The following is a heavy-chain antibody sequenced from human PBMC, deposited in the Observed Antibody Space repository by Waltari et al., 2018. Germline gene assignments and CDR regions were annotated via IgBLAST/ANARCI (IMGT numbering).Heavy chain of an antibody. CDR2: FNPAGGST. J-gene: IGHJ4*02. CDR3: VRRNCRGADVVGPTVDY. CDR1: GFTFSSCW. D-gene: IGHD1-26*01. Sequence: EVQLVESGGGLVQPGGSLRLSCAASGFTFSSCWMHWVRQAPGKGLVWFYRFNPAGGSTNDSEPGTGRYTISRDNAKNTLVLQMNSLRAEDTAIYYCVRRNCRGADVVGPTVDYWGQGTLVTVSS. V-gene: IGHV3-74*01.